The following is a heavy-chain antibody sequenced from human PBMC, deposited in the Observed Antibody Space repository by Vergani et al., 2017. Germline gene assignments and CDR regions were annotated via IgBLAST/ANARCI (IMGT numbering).Heavy chain of an antibody. J-gene: IGHJ2*01. CDR1: GGSISTYY. Sequence: QVQLQESGPGLVKPSETLSLTYTVSGGSISTYYWSWIRQPPGKGLEWIGSIYYSGSTNYNPSLKSRVTISVDTSKNQFSLKLSSVTAADTAVYYCARTPYWYFDLWGRGTLVTVSS. CDR3: ARTPYWYFDL. CDR2: IYYSGST. V-gene: IGHV4-59*01.